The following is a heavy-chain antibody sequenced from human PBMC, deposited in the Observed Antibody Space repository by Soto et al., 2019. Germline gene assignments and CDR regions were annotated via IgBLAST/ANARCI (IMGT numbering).Heavy chain of an antibody. CDR3: AKGGYDILTGYNDY. V-gene: IGHV3-23*01. J-gene: IGHJ4*02. CDR2: ISGSGGST. D-gene: IGHD3-9*01. CDR1: GFTFSSSA. Sequence: PEWSLRLSCASSGFTFSSSAMIWVRHAPGKGLDLVSAISGSGGSTYYADSVKGRFTISRDNSKNTLYLQMNSLRAEDTAVYYCAKGGYDILTGYNDYWGQGTLVTVSS.